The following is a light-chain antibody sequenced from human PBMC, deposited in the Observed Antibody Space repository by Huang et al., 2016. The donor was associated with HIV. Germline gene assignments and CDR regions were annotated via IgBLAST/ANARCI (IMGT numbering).Light chain of an antibody. CDR3: QQYFSTPT. CDR2: WAS. J-gene: IGKJ2*01. CDR1: QIVLYKSDKRNY. Sequence: IVMTQSPESLSVSLGERATINCKSSQIVLYKSDKRNYVAWYQEKPGQSHKVLIYWASTQQAGVPDRFRGSGSGTNFTLTIDSFQAEDVALYYCQQYFSTPTFGLGTKLEI. V-gene: IGKV4-1*01.